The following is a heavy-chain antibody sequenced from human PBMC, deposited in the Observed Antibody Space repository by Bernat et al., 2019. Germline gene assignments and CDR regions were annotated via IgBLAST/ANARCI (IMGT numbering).Heavy chain of an antibody. J-gene: IGHJ4*02. Sequence: LVEPGGGGVQPGRSLRLSCAASGFTFNNYGMHWVRQAPGKGLEWVAVLWYDGNNKYYADSVKGRFTISRDNSKNTLYLQMNSLRAEDTAVYYCAKHYGDYVFYFDYWGQGTLVTVSS. V-gene: IGHV3-33*06. CDR1: GFTFNNYG. D-gene: IGHD4-17*01. CDR2: LWYDGNNK. CDR3: AKHYGDYVFYFDY.